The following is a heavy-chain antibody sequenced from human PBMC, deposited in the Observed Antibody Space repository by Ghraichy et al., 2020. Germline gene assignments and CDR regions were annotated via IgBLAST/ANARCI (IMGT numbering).Heavy chain of an antibody. D-gene: IGHD3-22*01. CDR3: ARHEALAGITMIVVVITGPFDY. V-gene: IGHV4-39*07. CDR2: IYYSGST. CDR1: GGSISSSSYY. Sequence: SETLSLTCTVSGGSISSSSYYWGWIRQPPGKGLEWIGSIYYSGSTYYNPSLKSRVTISVDTSKNQFSLKLSSVTAADTAVYYCARHEALAGITMIVVVITGPFDYWGQGTLVTVSS. J-gene: IGHJ4*02.